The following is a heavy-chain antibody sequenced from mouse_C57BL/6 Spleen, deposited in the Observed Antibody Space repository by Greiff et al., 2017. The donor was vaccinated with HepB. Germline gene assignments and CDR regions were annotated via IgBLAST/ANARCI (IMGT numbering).Heavy chain of an antibody. Sequence: VQLQQPGAELVKPGASVKLSCKASGYTFTSYWMQWVKQRPGQGLEWIGEIDPSDSYTNYNQKFKGKATLTVDTSSSTAYMQLSSLTSEDSSVYYCARKYYGSSYAMVYWGQGTPVTVAS. CDR1: GYTFTSYW. D-gene: IGHD1-1*01. J-gene: IGHJ4*01. V-gene: IGHV1-50*01. CDR2: IDPSDSYT. CDR3: ARKYYGSSYAMVY.